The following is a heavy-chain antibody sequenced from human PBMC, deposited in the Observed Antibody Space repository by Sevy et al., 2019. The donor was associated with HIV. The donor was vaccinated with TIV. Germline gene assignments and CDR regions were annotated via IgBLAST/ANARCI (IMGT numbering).Heavy chain of an antibody. D-gene: IGHD2-21*02. Sequence: GGSLRLSCAASGFTFSSHAMHWVRQAPGKGLEWVAVISYDGSNKYYADSVKGRFTISRDNSKNTLYLQMNSLRAEDTAVYYCARGYCGGDCYSRPYYYYGMDVWGQGTTVTVSS. CDR3: ARGYCGGDCYSRPYYYYGMDV. CDR2: ISYDGSNK. V-gene: IGHV3-30-3*01. CDR1: GFTFSSHA. J-gene: IGHJ6*02.